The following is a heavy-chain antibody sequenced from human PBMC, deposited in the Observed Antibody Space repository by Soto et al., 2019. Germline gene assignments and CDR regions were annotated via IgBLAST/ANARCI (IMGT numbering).Heavy chain of an antibody. V-gene: IGHV3-33*01. J-gene: IGHJ4*02. CDR3: ARDLGGDSLDY. CDR1: GFTFSSYV. D-gene: IGHD2-21*02. CDR2: IWYDGSNK. Sequence: QVQLVESGGGVVQPGRSLRLSCAASGFTFSSYVMQWVRQAPGKGPEWVALIWYDGSNKYYADSVKGRFTISRDNSKNTLYLQMNSLRAEDTAVYNCARDLGGDSLDYWGQGTLVTVSS.